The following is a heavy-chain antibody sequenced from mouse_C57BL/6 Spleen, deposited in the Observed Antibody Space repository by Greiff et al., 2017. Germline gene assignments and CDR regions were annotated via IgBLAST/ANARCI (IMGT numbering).Heavy chain of an antibody. V-gene: IGHV1-53*01. J-gene: IGHJ2*01. Sequence: VQLQQPGTELVKPGASVKLSCKASGYTFTSYWMHWVKQRPGQGLEWIGNINPSNGGTNYNEKFKSKATLTVDKSSSTAYMQLSSLTSEDSAVYYCARSGAVVEGYFDYWGQGTTLTVSS. CDR1: GYTFTSYW. CDR2: INPSNGGT. D-gene: IGHD1-1*01. CDR3: ARSGAVVEGYFDY.